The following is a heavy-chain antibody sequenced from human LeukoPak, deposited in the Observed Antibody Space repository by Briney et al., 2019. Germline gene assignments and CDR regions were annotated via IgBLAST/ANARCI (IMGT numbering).Heavy chain of an antibody. CDR2: ISVSGCTT. Sequence: GGSQRLSCAASGFTFSNYAMSWVRQGPGKGLEWVSGISVSGCTTDYADSVKGRFTISRDNSKNTLYVQMNSLRAEDTAVYYCAKTFFGYTNYFDYWGQGTQVTVSS. CDR1: GFTFSNYA. D-gene: IGHD2/OR15-2a*01. J-gene: IGHJ4*02. V-gene: IGHV3-23*01. CDR3: AKTFFGYTNYFDY.